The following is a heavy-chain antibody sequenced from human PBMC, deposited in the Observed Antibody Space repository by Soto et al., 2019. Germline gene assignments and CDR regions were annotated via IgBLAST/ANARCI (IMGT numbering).Heavy chain of an antibody. Sequence: GSLRLSCAASGFTVSSNYMSWVRQAPGKGLEWVSVIYSGGSTYYADSVKGRFTISRHNSKNTLYLQMNSLRAEDTAVYYCARPRFYDFQDFDIWGQGTMVTVSS. D-gene: IGHD3-3*01. CDR1: GFTVSSNY. V-gene: IGHV3-53*04. CDR3: ARPRFYDFQDFDI. J-gene: IGHJ3*02. CDR2: IYSGGST.